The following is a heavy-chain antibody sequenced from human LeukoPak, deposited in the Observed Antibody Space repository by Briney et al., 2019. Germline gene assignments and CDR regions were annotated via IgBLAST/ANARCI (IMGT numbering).Heavy chain of an antibody. CDR1: GFTFSSYA. CDR3: ARRYCGGDCSGAFDI. J-gene: IGHJ3*02. V-gene: IGHV3-53*01. Sequence: PGGSLRLSCAASGFTFSSYAMSWVRQAPGKGLEWVSVIYSGGSTYYADSVKGRFTISRDNSKNTLYLQMNSLRAEDTAVYYCARRYCGGDCSGAFDIWGQGTMVTVSS. D-gene: IGHD2-21*02. CDR2: IYSGGST.